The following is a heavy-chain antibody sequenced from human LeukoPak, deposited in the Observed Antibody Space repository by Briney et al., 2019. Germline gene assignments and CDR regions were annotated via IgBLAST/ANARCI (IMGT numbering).Heavy chain of an antibody. Sequence: KPSETLSLTCTVSGGSISSFYWSWIRQPPGMGLEWSGYSHGNGDTNYNPSLKSRVTISVDTSKNQCSLKLTSVTAADTAVYYCARHRAYDSGTYYRWFDPWGPETLVTVSS. CDR3: ARHRAYDSGTYYRWFDP. J-gene: IGHJ5*02. V-gene: IGHV4-59*08. D-gene: IGHD3-22*01. CDR2: SHGNGDT. CDR1: GGSISSFY.